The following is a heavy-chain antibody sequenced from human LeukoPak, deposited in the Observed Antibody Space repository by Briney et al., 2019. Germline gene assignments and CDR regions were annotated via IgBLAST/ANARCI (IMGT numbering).Heavy chain of an antibody. V-gene: IGHV4-38-2*02. CDR1: GYSISSGYY. Sequence: SETLSLTCTVSGYSISSGYYWGWIRPPPGKGLEWIGSIYHSGSTNYNPSLKSRVTISVDTSKNQFSLKLSSVTAADTAVYYCARDLEYSSSSPMDYWGQGTLVTVSS. D-gene: IGHD6-6*01. J-gene: IGHJ4*02. CDR3: ARDLEYSSSSPMDY. CDR2: IYHSGST.